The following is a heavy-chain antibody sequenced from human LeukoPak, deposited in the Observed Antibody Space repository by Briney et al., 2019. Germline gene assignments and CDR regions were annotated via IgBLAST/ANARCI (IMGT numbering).Heavy chain of an antibody. V-gene: IGHV3-74*01. D-gene: IGHD6-13*01. CDR2: INSDGSST. Sequence: PGGSLRLSCAASGFTFSSYWMHWVRQAPGKGLVWVSRINSDGSSTSYADSVKGRFTISRDNAKNTLYLQMNSLRAEDTAVYYCARGYSSSWYQNYYYGMDVWGRGTTVTVSS. CDR3: ARGYSSSWYQNYYYGMDV. CDR1: GFTFSSYW. J-gene: IGHJ6*04.